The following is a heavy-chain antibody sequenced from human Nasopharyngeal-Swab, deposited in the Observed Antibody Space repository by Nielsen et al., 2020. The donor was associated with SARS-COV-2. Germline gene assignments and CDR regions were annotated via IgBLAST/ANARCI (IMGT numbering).Heavy chain of an antibody. CDR2: ISGSGGST. CDR1: GFTFDNYA. CDR3: AGQYSGCISGWAT. D-gene: IGHD6-19*01. J-gene: IGHJ5*02. Sequence: GESLKISCAASGFTFDNYAMSWVRQVPGKGLQWVSVISGSGGSTYYADSVKGRFTISRDNSKNTPYLQMKSLRADDTAVYYCAGQYSGCISGWATWGQGALVTVSS. V-gene: IGHV3-23*01.